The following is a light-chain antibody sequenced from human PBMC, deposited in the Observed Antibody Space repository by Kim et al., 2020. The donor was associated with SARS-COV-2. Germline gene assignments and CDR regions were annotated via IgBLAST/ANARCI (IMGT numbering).Light chain of an antibody. CDR1: RRISSY. CDR2: AVS. V-gene: IGKV1-39*01. J-gene: IGKJ2*02. Sequence: SASVGDRVTITCRASRRISSYLNWYQQKPGKAPKLLVYAVSNLHSGVPSRFSGGGSGTDFTLTISSLQPEDFATYYCQQSHSLPRTFGQGTKLEIK. CDR3: QQSHSLPRT.